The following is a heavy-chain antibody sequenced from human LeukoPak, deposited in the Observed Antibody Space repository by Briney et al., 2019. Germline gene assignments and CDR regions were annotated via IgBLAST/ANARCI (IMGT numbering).Heavy chain of an antibody. CDR3: ARTMYSSSWSYYYYMDV. V-gene: IGHV1-69*06. Sequence: ASVKVSCKASGGTFSSYAISWVRQAPGQGLEWMGGIIPIFGTANYAQKFQGRVTITADKSTSTAYMELRRLRSEDTAVYYCARTMYSSSWSYYYYMDVWGKGTTVTISS. CDR2: IIPIFGTA. CDR1: GGTFSSYA. D-gene: IGHD6-13*01. J-gene: IGHJ6*03.